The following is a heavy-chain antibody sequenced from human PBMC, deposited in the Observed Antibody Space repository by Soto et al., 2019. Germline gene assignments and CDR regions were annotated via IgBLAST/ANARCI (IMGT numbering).Heavy chain of an antibody. J-gene: IGHJ4*02. V-gene: IGHV3-7*03. CDR1: GFTFTDYW. D-gene: IGHD1-26*01. Sequence: PGGSLRLSCAASGFTFTDYWMSWVRQAPGKGLEWVTNLNQGGNEKNYLESVKGRFTISRDKAKNSVYLQLNSLRAEDTAVYYCPRHRFIGTYYIKRATYIFDXWGQGAPVTVSX. CDR2: LNQGGNEK. CDR3: PRHRFIGTYYIKRATYIFDX.